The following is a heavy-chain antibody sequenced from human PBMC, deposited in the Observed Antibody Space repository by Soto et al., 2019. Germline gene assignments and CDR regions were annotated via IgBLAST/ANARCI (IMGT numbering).Heavy chain of an antibody. Sequence: EVQLVESGGGLVKPGGSLRLSCAVSGLTFSTAWITWVRQAPGKGLEWVGRIKSRTDGGTTDFAAPVTGRFTISGEDSKTTLYLQMNSLKTEDTAVDYCTTQYYYDSSGSFLSWGQGTLVTVAS. CDR1: GLTFSTAW. J-gene: IGHJ4*02. CDR3: TTQYYYDSSGSFLS. V-gene: IGHV3-15*01. CDR2: IKSRTDGGTT. D-gene: IGHD3-22*01.